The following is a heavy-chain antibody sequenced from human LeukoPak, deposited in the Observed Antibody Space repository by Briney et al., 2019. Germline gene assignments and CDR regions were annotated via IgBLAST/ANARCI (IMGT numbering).Heavy chain of an antibody. CDR3: AIDRGSTVTPAFDY. V-gene: IGHV1-24*01. D-gene: IGHD4-17*01. CDR2: FDPEDGET. Sequence: GASVKVSGKVSGYTRTELSMHWVRQAPGKGLEWMGGFDPEDGETIYTQKFQGRVTMTEDTSTDTAYMELSSLRSEDTAVYYCAIDRGSTVTPAFDYWGQGTLVTVSS. CDR1: GYTRTELS. J-gene: IGHJ4*02.